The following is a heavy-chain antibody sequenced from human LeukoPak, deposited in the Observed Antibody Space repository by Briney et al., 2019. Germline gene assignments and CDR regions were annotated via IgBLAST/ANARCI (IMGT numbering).Heavy chain of an antibody. Sequence: PGGSLRLSCAASGFTFSSYSMNWVRQAPGKGLEWVSSISSSSSYIYYADSVKGRFTISRDNAKNSLYLQMNSLRAEDTAVYYCAKELNMITFAPFDYWGQGTLVTVSS. CDR2: ISSSSSYI. J-gene: IGHJ4*02. CDR1: GFTFSSYS. V-gene: IGHV3-21*01. D-gene: IGHD3-16*01. CDR3: AKELNMITFAPFDY.